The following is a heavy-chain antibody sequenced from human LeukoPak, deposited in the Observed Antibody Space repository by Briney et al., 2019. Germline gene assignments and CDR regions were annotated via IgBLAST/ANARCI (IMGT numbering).Heavy chain of an antibody. V-gene: IGHV1-46*01. Sequence: ASVKVSGKASGYSYTSYYMHWVRQAPGQGLEWMGIINPSGGSTSYAQKFQGRVTMTRDMSTSTDYMELSSLRSEDTAVYYCARDNSVGDTAWWFDPWGQGTLVTVSS. J-gene: IGHJ5*02. D-gene: IGHD1-26*01. CDR1: GYSYTSYY. CDR3: ARDNSVGDTAWWFDP. CDR2: INPSGGST.